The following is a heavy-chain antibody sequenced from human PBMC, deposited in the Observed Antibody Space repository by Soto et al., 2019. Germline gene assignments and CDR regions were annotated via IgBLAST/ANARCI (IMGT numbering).Heavy chain of an antibody. CDR3: TRAPTVVSSLTYYYYGMDV. D-gene: IGHD4-17*01. CDR2: IRSKAYGGTT. Sequence: GGSLRLSCTASGFTFGDYAMSWFRKAPGKGLEWVGFIRSKAYGGTTEYAESVKCRFTISRDDSKSIAYLQMNSLKTEDTAVYYCTRAPTVVSSLTYYYYGMDVWGQGTTVTVSS. J-gene: IGHJ6*02. V-gene: IGHV3-49*03. CDR1: GFTFGDYA.